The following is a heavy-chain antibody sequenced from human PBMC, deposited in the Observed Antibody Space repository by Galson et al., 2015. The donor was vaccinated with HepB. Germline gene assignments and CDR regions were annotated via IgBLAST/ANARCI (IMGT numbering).Heavy chain of an antibody. J-gene: IGHJ6*03. V-gene: IGHV5-51*01. CDR2: IWPGDSDT. CDR1: GYSFTTYW. CDR3: ARHVTNYWYYMDV. Sequence: QSGAEVKKPGESLKISCKGSGYSFTTYWIGWVRQTPGKGLEWMGIIWPGDSDTTYSPSFQGQVTISADESISTVYPQWSSLTASDTAIYYCARHVTNYWYYMDVWGKGTTVTVSS.